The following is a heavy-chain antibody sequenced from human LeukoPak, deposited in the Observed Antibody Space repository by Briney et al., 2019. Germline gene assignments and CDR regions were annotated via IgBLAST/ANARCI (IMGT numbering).Heavy chain of an antibody. CDR2: ISGSGGST. CDR3: AASGTTGLVRGVIPVY. CDR1: GFTFSNYA. V-gene: IGHV3-23*01. D-gene: IGHD3-10*01. Sequence: PGGSLRLSCAAAGFTFSNYAMSWVRQAPGKGLEWVSAISGSGGSTYYADSVKGRFTISRDNSKNTLYLQMNSLRTEDTAVYYCAASGTTGLVRGVIPVYWGQGTLVTVSS. J-gene: IGHJ4*02.